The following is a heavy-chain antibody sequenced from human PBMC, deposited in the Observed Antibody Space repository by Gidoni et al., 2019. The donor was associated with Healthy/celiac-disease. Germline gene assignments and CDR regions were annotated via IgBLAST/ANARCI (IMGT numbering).Heavy chain of an antibody. CDR2: INSDGSST. V-gene: IGHV3-74*01. D-gene: IGHD3-9*01. Sequence: EVQLVESGGGLVQPGGSLRLSCAASGFTFRSYWMHWVRQAPGKGLVWVSRINSDGSSTSYADSVKGRFTISRDNAKNTLYLQMNSLRAEDTAVYYCARGAAELRYFDWTHYYYYMDVWGKGTTVTVSS. CDR1: GFTFRSYW. CDR3: ARGAAELRYFDWTHYYYYMDV. J-gene: IGHJ6*03.